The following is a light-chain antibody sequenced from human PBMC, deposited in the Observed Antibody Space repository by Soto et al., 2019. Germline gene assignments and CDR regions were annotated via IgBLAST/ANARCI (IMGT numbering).Light chain of an antibody. CDR2: GAS. J-gene: IGKJ4*01. CDR3: QQYNTLPPLT. Sequence: IVMTQSPVTLSVSPGERGTLSCRASQRVSNNLAGYQQKPGQAPRLLIYGASTRATGIPARFSGSGSGTEFTLTKSSLQSEDFAVYYCQQYNTLPPLTFGGGTKVAIK. CDR1: QRVSNN. V-gene: IGKV3-15*01.